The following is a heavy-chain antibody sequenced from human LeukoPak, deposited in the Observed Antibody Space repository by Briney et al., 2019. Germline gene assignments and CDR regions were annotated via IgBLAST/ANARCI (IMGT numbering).Heavy chain of an antibody. CDR2: INPNSGGT. J-gene: IGHJ4*02. Sequence: ASVKVSCKASGYTFTGYYMHWVRQAPGQGLEWMGWINPNSGGTNYAQKFQGRVTMTRDTSISTAYMELSSLRSEDTAVYYCATTRGYYDSSGLDYWGQGTLVTVSS. V-gene: IGHV1-2*02. CDR3: ATTRGYYDSSGLDY. D-gene: IGHD3-22*01. CDR1: GYTFTGYY.